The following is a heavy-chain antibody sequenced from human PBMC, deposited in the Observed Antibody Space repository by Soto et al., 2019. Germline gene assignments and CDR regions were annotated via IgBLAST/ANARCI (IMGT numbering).Heavy chain of an antibody. CDR2: IYYSGST. CDR3: ARESSSSYSNWFDP. J-gene: IGHJ5*02. Sequence: SETLSLTCTVSGGSISSGGYYWSWIRQHPGKGLEWIGYIYYSGSTYYNPSLKSRVTISVDTSKNQFSLKLSSVTAADTAVYYCARESSSSYSNWFDPWGQGTLVTVSS. V-gene: IGHV4-31*03. D-gene: IGHD6-6*01. CDR1: GGSISSGGYY.